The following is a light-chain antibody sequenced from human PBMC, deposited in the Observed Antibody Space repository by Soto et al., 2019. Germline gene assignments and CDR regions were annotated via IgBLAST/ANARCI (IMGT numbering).Light chain of an antibody. V-gene: IGKV1-5*01. CDR3: QQYHTDWT. CDR1: ESIDNW. CDR2: AAS. Sequence: DIQMTQTPSTLSASVGDTVTITCRASESIDNWLAWYQQKPGKVPKLLIFAASTLVRGVPSRFSGRGSGTEFTLTISSLQADDYATFYRQQYHTDWTFGQGTKVDIK. J-gene: IGKJ1*01.